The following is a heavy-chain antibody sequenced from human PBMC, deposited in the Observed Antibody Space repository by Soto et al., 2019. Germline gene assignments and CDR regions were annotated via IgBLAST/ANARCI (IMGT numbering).Heavy chain of an antibody. J-gene: IGHJ4*02. CDR1: GFTFSSYG. D-gene: IGHD5-12*01. Sequence: GGSLRLSCAASGFTFSSYGMHWVRQAPGKGLEWVAVISYDGSNKYYADSVKGRFTISRDNSKNTLYLQMNSLRAEDTAVYYCAKAENRDDIVATIYHWGQGTLVTVSS. CDR3: AKAENRDDIVATIYH. CDR2: ISYDGSNK. V-gene: IGHV3-30*18.